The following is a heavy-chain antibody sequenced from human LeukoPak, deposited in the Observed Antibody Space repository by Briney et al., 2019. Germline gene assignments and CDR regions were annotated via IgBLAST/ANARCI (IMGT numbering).Heavy chain of an antibody. Sequence: NPSETLSLTCAVSGYSISSGYYWGWIRQPPGKGLEWIGSIYHSGSTYYNPSLKSRVTISVDTSKNQFSLKLSPVTAAATAVYYCARAYCGGDCYVDYWGQGALVTVSS. J-gene: IGHJ4*02. D-gene: IGHD2-21*01. CDR3: ARAYCGGDCYVDY. CDR1: GYSISSGYY. CDR2: IYHSGST. V-gene: IGHV4-38-2*01.